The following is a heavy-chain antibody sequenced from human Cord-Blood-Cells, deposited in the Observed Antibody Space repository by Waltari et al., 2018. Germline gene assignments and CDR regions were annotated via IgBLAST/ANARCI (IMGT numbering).Heavy chain of an antibody. CDR3: ARGLGHASGAFDN. CDR2: INPNSGGT. J-gene: IGHJ3*02. V-gene: IGHV1-2*05. D-gene: IGHD1-26*01. CDR1: GYTFTGYY. Sequence: QAQLAQSGAEVKKPGASVKVSCEASGYTFTGYYMHWVRQAPGQGLEWMGRINPNSGGTNYAQKFQGRVTMTRDTSINTVYMELRRLRSDDTGVYYWARGLGHASGAFDNWGQGTMVTVSS.